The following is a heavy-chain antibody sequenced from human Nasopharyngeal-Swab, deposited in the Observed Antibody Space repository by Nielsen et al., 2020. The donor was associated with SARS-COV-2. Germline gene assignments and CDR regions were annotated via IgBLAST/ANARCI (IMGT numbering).Heavy chain of an antibody. D-gene: IGHD5-24*01. V-gene: IGHV4-39*01. J-gene: IGHJ4*02. Sequence: GSLRLSCTVSGGSISSSSYYWGWIRQPPGKGLEWIGSIYYSGSTYYNPSLKSRVTISVDTSKNQFSLKLSSVTAADTAVYYCARQAYRRWLQLRAHFDYRGQGTLVTVSS. CDR3: ARQAYRRWLQLRAHFDY. CDR2: IYYSGST. CDR1: GGSISSSSYY.